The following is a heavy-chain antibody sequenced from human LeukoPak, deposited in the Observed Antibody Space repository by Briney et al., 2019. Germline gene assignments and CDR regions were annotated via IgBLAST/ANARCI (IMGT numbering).Heavy chain of an antibody. CDR2: ISSGSSYI. CDR1: GFTFSSYT. D-gene: IGHD2-2*02. V-gene: IGHV3-21*01. Sequence: PGGSLRLSCAASGFTFSSYTMNWVRQAPGKGLEWVSSISSGSSYIYYADSVKGRFTISRDNAKNSLYLQMNSLRAEDTAVYYCARDLRSCSGTNCYKSEFDYWGQGTLVTVSS. CDR3: ARDLRSCSGTNCYKSEFDY. J-gene: IGHJ4*02.